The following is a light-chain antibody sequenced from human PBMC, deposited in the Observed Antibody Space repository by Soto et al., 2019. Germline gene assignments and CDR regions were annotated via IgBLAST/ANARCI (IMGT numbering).Light chain of an antibody. J-gene: IGLJ1*01. CDR1: VGL. Sequence: QSALTQPASVSGPPGQSITISCTGTVGLVSWYQQHPGKVPKLIIYDDTKRPSGVSSRFSGSKSGNTASLTISGLQTEDEADYYCCLYVGGRTYLFGTGTKVTVL. V-gene: IGLV2-23*01. CDR3: CLYVGGRTYL. CDR2: DDT.